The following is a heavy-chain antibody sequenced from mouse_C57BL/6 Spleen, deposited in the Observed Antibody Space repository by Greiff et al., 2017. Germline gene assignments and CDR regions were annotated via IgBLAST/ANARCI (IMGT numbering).Heavy chain of an antibody. D-gene: IGHD2-1*01. CDR3: SSRGNGNYDYAVDD. J-gene: IGHJ4*01. CDR1: GYTFTDYN. V-gene: IGHV1-18*01. CDR2: ITPNNGGT. Sequence: VQLQQSGPELVKPGASVKIPCTASGYTFTDYNMDWVQQRHGKSLEWIGDITPNNGGTINNHKFMVKATLTVDKATITAYMELRSLTSEDTAVYYCSSRGNGNYDYAVDDWGQGTSVTVSS.